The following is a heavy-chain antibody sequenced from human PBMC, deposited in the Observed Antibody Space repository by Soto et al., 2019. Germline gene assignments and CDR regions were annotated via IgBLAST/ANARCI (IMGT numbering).Heavy chain of an antibody. Sequence: ASVKVSCKASGYTFTSYGISWVRQVPGQGLEWMGWISAYNGNTNYAQKLQGRVTMTTDTSTSTAYMELRSLRSDDAAVYYCARVTHQGRRETGDFRRYFDLWGRGTLVTVSS. J-gene: IGHJ2*01. CDR3: ARVTHQGRRETGDFRRYFDL. CDR2: ISAYNGNT. CDR1: GYTFTSYG. D-gene: IGHD7-27*01. V-gene: IGHV1-18*01.